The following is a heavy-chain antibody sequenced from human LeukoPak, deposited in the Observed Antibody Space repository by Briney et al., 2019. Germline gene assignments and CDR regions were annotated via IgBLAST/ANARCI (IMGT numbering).Heavy chain of an antibody. J-gene: IGHJ4*02. CDR2: FDPEDGET. CDR1: GYTLTELS. D-gene: IGHD2-8*01. V-gene: IGHV1-24*01. CDR3: ATVPPHLIVLMVYACDY. Sequence: ASVKVSCKVSGYTLTELSMHWVRQAPGKGLEWMGGFDPEDGETIYAQKFQGRVTMTEDTSTDTAYMELSSLRSEDTAVYYCATVPPHLIVLMVYACDYWGQGTLVTVSS.